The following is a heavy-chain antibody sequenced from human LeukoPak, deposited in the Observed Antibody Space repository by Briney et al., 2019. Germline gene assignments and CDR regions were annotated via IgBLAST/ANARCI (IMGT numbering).Heavy chain of an antibody. D-gene: IGHD2-15*01. CDR3: AKWGCSGGSCYPFDY. J-gene: IGHJ4*02. Sequence: GGSLRLSCAASGFTFSSYEMNWVRQAPGKGLERVSYISSSGSTIYYADSVKGRFTISRDNAKNSLYLQMNSLRAEDTAVYYCAKWGCSGGSCYPFDYWGQGTLVTVSS. CDR2: ISSSGSTI. V-gene: IGHV3-48*03. CDR1: GFTFSSYE.